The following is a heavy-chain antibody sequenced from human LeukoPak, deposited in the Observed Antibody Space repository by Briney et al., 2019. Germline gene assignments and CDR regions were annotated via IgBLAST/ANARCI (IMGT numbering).Heavy chain of an antibody. J-gene: IGHJ6*03. D-gene: IGHD3-3*01. CDR2: INWNGGST. CDR3: ARGGISIFGVVIYMDV. V-gene: IGHV3-20*04. Sequence: GGSLRLSCEASGFNFHDYGMNWVRQVPGGGLEWVAGINWNGGSTGYADSVKGRFTISRDNAKNSLFLQMNSLRVEDTALYYCARGGISIFGVVIYMDVWGKGTTVTVSS. CDR1: GFNFHDYG.